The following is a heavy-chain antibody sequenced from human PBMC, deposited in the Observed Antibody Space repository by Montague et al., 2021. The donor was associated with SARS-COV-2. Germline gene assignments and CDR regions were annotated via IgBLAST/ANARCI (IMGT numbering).Heavy chain of an antibody. J-gene: IGHJ3*02. CDR3: ARETMTADAFVI. Sequence: SETLSLTCTVSGASVGSSDWGWIRQSPGKGLEWIGYFYSVGSTDYNPSLKSRATISRDTSKNQFSLRVRSVTAADRAVFYCARETMTADAFVIWGQGTRVTVPS. CDR1: GASVGSSD. D-gene: IGHD1-14*01. CDR2: FYSVGST. V-gene: IGHV4-59*02.